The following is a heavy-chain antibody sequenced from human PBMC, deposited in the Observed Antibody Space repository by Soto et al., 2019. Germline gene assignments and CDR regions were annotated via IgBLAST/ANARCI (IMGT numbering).Heavy chain of an antibody. CDR2: IYYSGST. Sequence: SETLSLTCTVSGGSISSYYWSWIRQPPGKGLEWIGYIYYSGSTNYNPSLKSRVTISVDTSKNQFSLKLSSVTAADTAVYYCARERRTGGIDYWGQGTLVTVS. V-gene: IGHV4-59*01. D-gene: IGHD3-10*01. CDR1: GGSISSYY. J-gene: IGHJ4*02. CDR3: ARERRTGGIDY.